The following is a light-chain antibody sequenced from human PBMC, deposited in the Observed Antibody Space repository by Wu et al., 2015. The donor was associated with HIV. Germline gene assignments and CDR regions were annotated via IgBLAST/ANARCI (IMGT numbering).Light chain of an antibody. CDR2: GTS. CDR3: QQYDTIPPT. CDR1: QSVSSSY. V-gene: IGKV3-20*01. Sequence: EIVLTQSPGTLSLSPGERATLSCRASQSVSSSYLAWYQQKPGQAPRLLIYGTSSRATDIPDRFSGSGSGTDFTLTISRLEPEDFAVYYCQQYDTIPPTFGGGTKVEIK. J-gene: IGKJ4*01.